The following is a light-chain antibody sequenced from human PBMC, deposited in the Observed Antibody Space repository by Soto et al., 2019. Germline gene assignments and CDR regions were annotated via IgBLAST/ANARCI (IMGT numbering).Light chain of an antibody. CDR3: AAWDDSLNGLYV. V-gene: IGLV1-44*01. CDR2: SNN. Sequence: QSVLTQPPSASGTPGQRVTISCSGSSSNIGSNTVNWYQQLPGTAPKLLIYSNNQRPSWVPDRFSGSKSGTSASLAISGLQSEGEADYYCAAWDDSLNGLYVFGTGTKVTVL. J-gene: IGLJ1*01. CDR1: SSNIGSNT.